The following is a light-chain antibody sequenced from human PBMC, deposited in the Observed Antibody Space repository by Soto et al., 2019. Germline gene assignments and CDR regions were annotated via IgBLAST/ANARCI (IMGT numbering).Light chain of an antibody. CDR2: EVS. CDR3: SSYTSSSTRV. J-gene: IGLJ3*02. V-gene: IGLV2-14*01. CDR1: SSDVGGY. Sequence: QSALTQPASVSGSPGQSITISCTGTSSDVGGYVSWYQQHPGKAPKLMIYEVSNRPSGVTNRFSGSKSGNTASLTISGLQAEDEAEYYCSSYTSSSTRVFGGGTKLTVL.